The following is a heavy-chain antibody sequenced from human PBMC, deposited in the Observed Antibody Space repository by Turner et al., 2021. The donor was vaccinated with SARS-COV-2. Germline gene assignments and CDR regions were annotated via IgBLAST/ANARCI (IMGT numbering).Heavy chain of an antibody. J-gene: IGHJ6*02. V-gene: IGHV4-39*01. D-gene: IGHD3-10*01. CDR1: GGSLSSSYYY. CDR2: IYYSGST. Sequence: QLQLQESGPGLVKPSETLSLTCPVSGGSLSSSYYYWGWIRQPPGKGLEWIGSIYYSGSTYYNPSLKSRVTISVDTSKNQFSLKLSSVTAADTAVYYCARLLNPGSYYYYYYGMDVWGQGTTVTVSS. CDR3: ARLLNPGSYYYYYYGMDV.